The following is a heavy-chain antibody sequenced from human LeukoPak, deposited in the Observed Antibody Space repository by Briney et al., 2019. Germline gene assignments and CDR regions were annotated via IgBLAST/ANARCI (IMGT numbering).Heavy chain of an antibody. CDR2: ISAYNGNT. V-gene: IGHV1-18*01. D-gene: IGHD6-25*01. CDR1: GYTFTSYG. CDR3: ATRGDIAPGNAFDI. Sequence: ASVKVSCKASGYTFTSYGISWVRQAPGQGLEWMGWISAYNGNTNYAQKLQGRVTMTTDTSTCTAYMELRSLRSDDTAVYYCATRGDIAPGNAFDIWGQGTMVTVSS. J-gene: IGHJ3*02.